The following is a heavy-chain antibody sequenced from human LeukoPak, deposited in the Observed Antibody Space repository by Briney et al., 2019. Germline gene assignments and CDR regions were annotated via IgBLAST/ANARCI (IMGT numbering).Heavy chain of an antibody. J-gene: IGHJ4*02. D-gene: IGHD6-13*01. CDR1: GGSISSYY. CDR2: INHSGST. CDR3: ARGIAAAGN. Sequence: SETLSLTCTVSGGSISSYYWSWIRQPPGKGLEWIGEINHSGSTNYNPSLKSRVTISVDMSKNQFSLKLSSVTAADTAVYYCARGIAAAGNWGRGTLVTVSS. V-gene: IGHV4-34*01.